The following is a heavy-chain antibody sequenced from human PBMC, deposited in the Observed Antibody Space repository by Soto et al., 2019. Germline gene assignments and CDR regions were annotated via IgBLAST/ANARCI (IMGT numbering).Heavy chain of an antibody. CDR3: AREGGIVVGGRGYNGMDV. J-gene: IGHJ6*02. Sequence: QVQLVESGGGAVQPGRSLRLSCAASGFSFSSYAMHWVRQAPGKGLEWVAVISYDGSNKNFADSVKGRFNISRDNSKNTLCRQMNSLRPEDSAVYYCAREGGIVVGGRGYNGMDVWGQGTTVTVSS. D-gene: IGHD2-2*01. CDR1: GFSFSSYA. V-gene: IGHV3-30-3*01. CDR2: ISYDGSNK.